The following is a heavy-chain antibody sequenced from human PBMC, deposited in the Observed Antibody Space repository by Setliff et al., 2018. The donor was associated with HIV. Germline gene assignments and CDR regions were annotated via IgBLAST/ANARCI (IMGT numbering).Heavy chain of an antibody. CDR1: GYNFGVYW. CDR2: INSDGSGT. D-gene: IGHD1-26*01. Sequence: GESLRLSCAASGYNFGVYWMHWVRQAPGKGLVWVPHINSDGSGTKYADSVKGRFTMSRDNAKNTLYLQMNSLRAEDTALYFCARDRGRPDSFDIWGQGTMVTVSS. J-gene: IGHJ3*02. V-gene: IGHV3-74*01. CDR3: ARDRGRPDSFDI.